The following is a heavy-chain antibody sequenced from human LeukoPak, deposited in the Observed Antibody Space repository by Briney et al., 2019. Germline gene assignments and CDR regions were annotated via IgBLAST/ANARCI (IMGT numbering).Heavy chain of an antibody. Sequence: VASVKVSCKASGYTFTSYAIHWVRQAPGQRLEWMGWINAGNGNTKYSQKFQGRVTITADESTSTAYMELSSLRSEDTAVYYCAREGRGCSGGSCYPYYYYYYMDVWGKGTTVTISS. J-gene: IGHJ6*03. CDR2: INAGNGNT. V-gene: IGHV1-3*01. CDR3: AREGRGCSGGSCYPYYYYYYMDV. D-gene: IGHD2-15*01. CDR1: GYTFTSYA.